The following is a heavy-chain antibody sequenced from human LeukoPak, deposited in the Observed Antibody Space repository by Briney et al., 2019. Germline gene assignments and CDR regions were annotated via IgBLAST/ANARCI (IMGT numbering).Heavy chain of an antibody. Sequence: ASVKVSCKASGYTFTSYGISWVRQAPGQGLEWMGWISAYNGNTNYAQKFQGRVTMTRDTSIGTAYMELSRLRSDDTAVYYCARVPRSSGYYPGLDYWGQGTLVTVSS. CDR2: ISAYNGNT. CDR1: GYTFTSYG. V-gene: IGHV1-18*01. J-gene: IGHJ4*02. D-gene: IGHD3-22*01. CDR3: ARVPRSSGYYPGLDY.